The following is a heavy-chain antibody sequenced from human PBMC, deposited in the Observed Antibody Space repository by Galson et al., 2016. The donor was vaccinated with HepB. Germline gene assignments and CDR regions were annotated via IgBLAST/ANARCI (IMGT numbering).Heavy chain of an antibody. CDR1: GFTFSSYS. J-gene: IGHJ4*02. V-gene: IGHV3-48*01. CDR2: IRSSSDLI. CDR3: ARDDDGVGVMPLLY. D-gene: IGHD3-10*01. Sequence: SLRLSCAASGFTFSSYSMNWVRQAPGKGLEWVSYIRSSSDLIYYADSVKGRFAISRDNSRNTLYLQVSDLRGEDTAVYYCARDDDGVGVMPLLYWGQGTLLTVSS.